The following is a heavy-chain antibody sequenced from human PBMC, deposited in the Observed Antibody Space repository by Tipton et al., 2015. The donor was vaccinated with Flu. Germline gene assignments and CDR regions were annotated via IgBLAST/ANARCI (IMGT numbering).Heavy chain of an antibody. Sequence: QLVQSGAEVKKPGSSVKVSCKASGGTFSSYAISWVRQAPGQGLEWMGGIIPIFGTANYAQKFQGRVTITADESTSTAYMELSSLRSEDTAVDYCARERRVDYYDSSGYYFLFDYWGQGTLVTVSS. V-gene: IGHV1-69*01. CDR2: IIPIFGTA. J-gene: IGHJ4*02. CDR1: GGTFSSYA. CDR3: ARERRVDYYDSSGYYFLFDY. D-gene: IGHD3-22*01.